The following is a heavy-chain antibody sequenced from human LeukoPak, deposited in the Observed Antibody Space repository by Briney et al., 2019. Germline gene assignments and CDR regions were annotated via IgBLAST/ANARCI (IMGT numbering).Heavy chain of an antibody. CDR1: GFTFSSYA. J-gene: IGHJ3*02. CDR2: ISGSGGST. CDR3: AKDSQRRDGYNEGDAFDI. V-gene: IGHV3-23*01. D-gene: IGHD5-24*01. Sequence: GGSLRLSCAASGFTFSSYAMSWVRQAPGKGLEWVSAISGSGGSTYYADSVKGRFTISRDNSKNTLYLQMNSLRAEDTAVYYCAKDSQRRDGYNEGDAFDIWGQGTMVTVSS.